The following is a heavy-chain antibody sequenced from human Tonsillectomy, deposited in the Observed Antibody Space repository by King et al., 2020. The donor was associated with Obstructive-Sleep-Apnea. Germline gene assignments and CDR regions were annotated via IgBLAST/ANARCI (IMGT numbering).Heavy chain of an antibody. J-gene: IGHJ4*02. CDR1: GYTFTSYD. CDR2: MNPNSVNT. V-gene: IGHV1-8*01. D-gene: IGHD1-26*01. Sequence: QLVQSGAEVKKPGASVKVSCKASGYTFTSYDINLVRQATGQGLEWMGWMNPNSVNTGYAQKFQGRVTMTRNTSISTAYMELSSLSSEDTAVYYCARGFGSSGSSRDYWGQGTLVTVSS. CDR3: ARGFGSSGSSRDY.